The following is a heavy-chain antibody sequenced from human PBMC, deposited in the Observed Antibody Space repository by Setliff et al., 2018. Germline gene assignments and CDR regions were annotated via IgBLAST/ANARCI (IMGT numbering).Heavy chain of an antibody. CDR3: ATERGLVVSATDYYYYMDV. CDR1: GYTFTSYG. CDR2: INA. J-gene: IGHJ6*03. D-gene: IGHD2-15*01. Sequence: ASVKVSCKSSGYTFTSYGINWVRQAPGQGLEWMGWINAYAQKFQGRVTMTIDTLTSTAYMELRSLRSDDTAVYYCATERGLVVSATDYYYYMDVWGKGTTVTVSS. V-gene: IGHV1-18*01.